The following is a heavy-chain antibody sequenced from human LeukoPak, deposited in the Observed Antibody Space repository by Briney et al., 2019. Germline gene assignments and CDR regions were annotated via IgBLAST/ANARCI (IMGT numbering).Heavy chain of an antibody. Sequence: GGSLRLSCAASGFTFDDYGMSWVRQAPGKGLEWVSGINWNGGSTGYADSVKGRFTISRDNAKNSLYLQMNSLRAEGTALYYCARPYYDSSGYYYYAFDIWGQGTMVTVSS. J-gene: IGHJ3*02. CDR2: INWNGGST. D-gene: IGHD3-22*01. CDR3: ARPYYDSSGYYYYAFDI. V-gene: IGHV3-20*04. CDR1: GFTFDDYG.